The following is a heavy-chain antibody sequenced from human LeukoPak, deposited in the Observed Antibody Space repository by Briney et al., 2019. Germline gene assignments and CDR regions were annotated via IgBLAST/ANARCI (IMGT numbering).Heavy chain of an antibody. D-gene: IGHD3-10*01. CDR1: GYTFTRYA. V-gene: IGHV7-4-1*02. Sequence: GASVKVSCKASGYTFTRYAMSWVRQAPGQGLEWMGWINTNTGNRTYAQGFTGRFVFSLDTSVSTAYLQISSLKAEDTAVYYCARAQYYYGGWGQGTLVTVSS. J-gene: IGHJ4*02. CDR2: INTNTGNR. CDR3: ARAQYYYGG.